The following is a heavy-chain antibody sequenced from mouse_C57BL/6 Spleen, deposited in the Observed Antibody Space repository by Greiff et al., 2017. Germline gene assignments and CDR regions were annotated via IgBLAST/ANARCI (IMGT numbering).Heavy chain of an antibody. V-gene: IGHV1-55*01. CDR2: IYPGSGST. D-gene: IGHD2-4*01. J-gene: IGHJ4*01. CDR1: GYTFTSYC. Sequence: VQLQQPGAELVKPGASVTMSCTASGYTFTSYCITWVQQRPGQGLEWIGVIYPGSGSTNYNEKFKSQATLTVDTSSSTAYMQLSSLTSEDSAVYYCARRTYNDYDYYAMDYWGQGTSVTVSS. CDR3: ARRTYNDYDYYAMDY.